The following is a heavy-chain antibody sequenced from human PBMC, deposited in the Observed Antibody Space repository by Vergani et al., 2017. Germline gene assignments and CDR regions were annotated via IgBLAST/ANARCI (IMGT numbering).Heavy chain of an antibody. Sequence: QVQLQESGPGLVKPSETLSLTCAVSGYSISSGYYWGWFRQPPGKGLEWIGSIFHSGSTYYNPSLKSRVTISVDTSKKQFSLKLSSVTAADTAVYYCAIAAAGYLFDYWGQGTLVTVSS. CDR2: IFHSGST. CDR3: AIAAAGYLFDY. V-gene: IGHV4-38-2*01. CDR1: GYSISSGYY. J-gene: IGHJ4*02. D-gene: IGHD6-13*01.